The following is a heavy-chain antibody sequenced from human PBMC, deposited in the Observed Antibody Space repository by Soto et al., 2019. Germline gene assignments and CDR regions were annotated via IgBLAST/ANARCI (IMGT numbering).Heavy chain of an antibody. D-gene: IGHD2-15*01. J-gene: IGHJ4*02. Sequence: PSETLSLTCTVSGVTTSYGGYSWSWNRQSPGKDLECLGYISHLESTYYNPSFNSPCSLSIDRTRHHFSLSLCTMTASDKAGDSCARGGGYDSFDFWGQGILVTVSS. V-gene: IGHV4-30-2*06. CDR3: ARGGGYDSFDF. CDR1: GVTTSYGGYS. CDR2: ISHLEST.